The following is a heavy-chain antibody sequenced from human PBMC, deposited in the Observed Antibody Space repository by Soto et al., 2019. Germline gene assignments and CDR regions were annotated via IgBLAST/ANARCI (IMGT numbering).Heavy chain of an antibody. CDR3: ARDSPRRVTDY. D-gene: IGHD4-4*01. CDR1: GSTFTGDY. J-gene: IGHJ4*02. CDR2: INPNSGNT. V-gene: IGHV1-18*04. Sequence: GASVKGSCKAAGSTFTGDYRRWGRQAPGQGLEWMGWINPNSGNTNYAQKLQGRVTMTTDTSTSTAYMELRSLRSDDTAVYYCARDSPRRVTDYWGQGTLVTVSS.